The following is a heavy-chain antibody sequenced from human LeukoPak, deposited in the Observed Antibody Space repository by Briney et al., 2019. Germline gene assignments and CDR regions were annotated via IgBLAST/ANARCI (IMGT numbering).Heavy chain of an antibody. CDR2: IWYDGSNK. D-gene: IGHD2-2*02. J-gene: IGHJ3*02. Sequence: PGGSLGLSCAASGFTFSSYGMHWVRQAPGKGLEWVAVIWYDGSNKYYADSVRGRFTISRDNSKNTLYLQMNSLRAEDTAVYYCARDNTAKSVAFDIWGQGTMVTVSS. CDR1: GFTFSSYG. CDR3: ARDNTAKSVAFDI. V-gene: IGHV3-33*01.